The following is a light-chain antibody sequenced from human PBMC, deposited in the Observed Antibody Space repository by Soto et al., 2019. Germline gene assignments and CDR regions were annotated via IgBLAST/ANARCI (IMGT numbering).Light chain of an antibody. V-gene: IGKV1-9*01. CDR1: QGISSR. CDR2: AAS. CDR3: QQVNSYPLT. J-gene: IGKJ3*01. Sequence: DIPLTQSPSFLSASVGDRVTITCRASQGISSRLAWYQQNPGKAHKLLIYAASTLQSGVPSRFSGSGSGTEFTLTISSLQPEDFATYYCQQVNSYPLTFGPGTKVDIK.